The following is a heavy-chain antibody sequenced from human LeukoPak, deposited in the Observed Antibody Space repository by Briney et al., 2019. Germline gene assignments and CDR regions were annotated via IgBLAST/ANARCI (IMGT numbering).Heavy chain of an antibody. Sequence: ASVKVSCKVSGYTLTELSMHCVRQAPGKGLEWMGGFDPEDGEAIYAQKFQGRVTMTEDTSTDTAYMELSSLRSEDTAVYYCATSPTNIVGAFDIWGQGTMVTVSS. CDR3: ATSPTNIVGAFDI. CDR1: GYTLTELS. D-gene: IGHD1-26*01. V-gene: IGHV1-24*01. J-gene: IGHJ3*02. CDR2: FDPEDGEA.